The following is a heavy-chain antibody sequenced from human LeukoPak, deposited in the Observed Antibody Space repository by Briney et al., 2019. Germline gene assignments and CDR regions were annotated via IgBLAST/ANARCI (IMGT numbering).Heavy chain of an antibody. J-gene: IGHJ4*02. D-gene: IGHD3-10*01. V-gene: IGHV1-69*13. CDR2: IIPIFGTA. CDR1: GGTFSSYA. Sequence: SVKVSCKASGGTFSSYAISWVRQAPGQGLEWMGGIIPIFGTANYAQKFQGRVTITADESTSTAYMELSSLRSEDTAVYYCARGAYYGSGSYFDYWGEGTLVTVSS. CDR3: ARGAYYGSGSYFDY.